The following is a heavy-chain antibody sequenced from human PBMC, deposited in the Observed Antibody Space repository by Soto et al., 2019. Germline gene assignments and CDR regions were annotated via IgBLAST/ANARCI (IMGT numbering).Heavy chain of an antibody. Sequence: SETLSLTCTVSGGPISSYYWTWIRQPPGRGLEWIGYIHYSGSTTYNSSLKSRVTISVETSNNQFSLKLTSVTAADTAVYYCVTLFGAAAPFDYWGQGTLVTVSS. V-gene: IGHV4-59*08. D-gene: IGHD6-13*01. CDR1: GGPISSYY. J-gene: IGHJ4*02. CDR2: IHYSGST. CDR3: VTLFGAAAPFDY.